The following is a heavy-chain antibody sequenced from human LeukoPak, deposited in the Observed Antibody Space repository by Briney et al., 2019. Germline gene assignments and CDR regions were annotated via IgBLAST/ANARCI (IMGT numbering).Heavy chain of an antibody. Sequence: SETLSLTCTVSGGSISSGGYYWSWIRQHPGKGLEWIGYIYYSGSTYYNPSLKSRVTISVDTSKNQFSLKLSSVTAADTAVYYCARGSYSSSWYEGARWFDPWGQGTLVTVSS. CDR2: IYYSGST. CDR1: GGSISSGGYY. V-gene: IGHV4-31*03. CDR3: ARGSYSSSWYEGARWFDP. D-gene: IGHD6-13*01. J-gene: IGHJ5*02.